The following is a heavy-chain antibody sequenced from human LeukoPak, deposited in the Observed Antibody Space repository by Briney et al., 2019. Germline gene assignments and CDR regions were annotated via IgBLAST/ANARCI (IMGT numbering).Heavy chain of an antibody. D-gene: IGHD6-13*01. CDR2: IYNSGST. Sequence: PSETLSLTXTVSGYSISSGYYWGWIRQPPGKGLEGIGSIYNSGSTYYNPSLNCRVTISVATSKNQFYLKVSAVTAADTAVYYCASRIAAAGYWYFDLWGRGTLVTVSS. V-gene: IGHV4-38-2*02. CDR3: ASRIAAAGYWYFDL. J-gene: IGHJ2*01. CDR1: GYSISSGYY.